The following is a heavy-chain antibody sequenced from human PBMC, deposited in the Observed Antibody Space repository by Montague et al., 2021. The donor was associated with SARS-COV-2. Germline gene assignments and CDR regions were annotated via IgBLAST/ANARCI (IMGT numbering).Heavy chain of an antibody. CDR3: ARTGYSSGWHSFDY. CDR1: GGSISSINW. Sequence: SETLSLTCVVSGGSISSINWWSWVRQPPGKGLEWIGEIYHSGSTNYNPSLKSRVIISVDKYKNQFSLKLSSVTAADTAVYYCARTGYSSGWHSFDYWGQGTLVTVSS. D-gene: IGHD6-19*01. J-gene: IGHJ4*02. V-gene: IGHV4-4*02. CDR2: IYHSGST.